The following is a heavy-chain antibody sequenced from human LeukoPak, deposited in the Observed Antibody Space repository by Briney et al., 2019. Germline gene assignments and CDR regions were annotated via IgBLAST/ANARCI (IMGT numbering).Heavy chain of an antibody. Sequence: SVKVSCKASGGTFSSYAISWVRQAPGQGLEWMGRIIPIFGIANYAQKFQGRVTITADKSTSTVYMELSSLRSEDTAVYYCARGYCSGGSCPYYYYGMDVWGQGTTVTVSS. CDR1: GGTFSSYA. V-gene: IGHV1-69*04. D-gene: IGHD2-15*01. CDR3: ARGYCSGGSCPYYYYGMDV. CDR2: IIPIFGIA. J-gene: IGHJ6*02.